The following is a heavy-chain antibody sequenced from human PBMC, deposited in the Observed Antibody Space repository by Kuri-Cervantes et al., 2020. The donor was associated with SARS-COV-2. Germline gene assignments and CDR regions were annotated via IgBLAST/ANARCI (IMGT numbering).Heavy chain of an antibody. CDR3: ARATYYDILTGYPPLGFDP. V-gene: IGHV4-4*07. CDR2: IYTSGST. D-gene: IGHD3-9*01. J-gene: IGHJ5*02. Sequence: GSLRLSCTVSGGSISSYYWSWIRQPAGKGLEWIGRIYTSGSTNYNPSLKSRVTMSVDTSKNQFSLKLSSVTAADTAVYYWARATYYDILTGYPPLGFDPWGQGTLVTVSS. CDR1: GGSISSYY.